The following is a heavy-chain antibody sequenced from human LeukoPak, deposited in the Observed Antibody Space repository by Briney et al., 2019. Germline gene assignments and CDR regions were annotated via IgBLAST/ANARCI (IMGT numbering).Heavy chain of an antibody. CDR1: GGSFSGYY. CDR3: ARGRMTTVTTADAFDI. J-gene: IGHJ3*02. CDR2: IYYSGST. Sequence: PSETLSLTCAVYGGSFSGYYWSWIRQPPGKGLEWIGSIYYSGSTYYNPSLKSRVTISVDTSKNQFSLKLSSVTAADTAVYYCARGRMTTVTTADAFDIWGQGTMVTVSS. D-gene: IGHD4-17*01. V-gene: IGHV4-34*01.